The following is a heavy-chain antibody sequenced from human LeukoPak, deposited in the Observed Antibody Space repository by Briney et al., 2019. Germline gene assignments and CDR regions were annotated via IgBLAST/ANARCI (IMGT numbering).Heavy chain of an antibody. CDR1: GFKFRNYG. V-gene: IGHV3-33*01. CDR3: ATSLGESTFET. J-gene: IGHJ5*02. CDR2: IWYDGSNE. Sequence: GGSLRLSCAASGFKFRNYGMHWVRQAPGKGLEWVAVIWYDGSNEYYADSVKGRFTISRDNSKNTLYVQMNSLRVEDTAVYYCATSLGESTFETWGQGTLVTVSS. D-gene: IGHD3-3*02.